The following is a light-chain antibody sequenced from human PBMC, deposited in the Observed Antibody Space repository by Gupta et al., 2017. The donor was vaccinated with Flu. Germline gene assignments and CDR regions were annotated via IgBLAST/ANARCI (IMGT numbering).Light chain of an antibody. CDR2: SNT. Sequence: VTISCTGSSSNIGAGYDVHWYQQVPGTAPKVLIYSNTHRPSGVPDRFSGSKSGTSASLAITGLQAEDEADYYCQSFDSSLTGRVFGGGTKLTVL. CDR1: SSNIGAGYD. J-gene: IGLJ3*02. V-gene: IGLV1-40*01. CDR3: QSFDSSLTGRV.